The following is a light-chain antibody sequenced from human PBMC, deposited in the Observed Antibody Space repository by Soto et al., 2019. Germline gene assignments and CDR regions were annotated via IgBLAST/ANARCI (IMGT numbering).Light chain of an antibody. CDR2: AAS. CDR1: QSISSY. V-gene: IGKV1-39*01. J-gene: IGKJ1*01. CDR3: QQSYSNHPT. Sequence: IQMTQSPSSLSASVGDRVTITCRASQSISSYLNWYQQKPGKAPKLLIYAASSLQSGFPSRFSGSGSGTDFTLNISSLQPEDLATYYCQQSYSNHPTFGQGTKVEIK.